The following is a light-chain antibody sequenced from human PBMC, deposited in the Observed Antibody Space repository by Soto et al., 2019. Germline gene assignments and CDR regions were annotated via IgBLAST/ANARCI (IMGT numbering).Light chain of an antibody. CDR3: CSYADTSTV. CDR1: SSDVGSYNL. CDR2: EGT. V-gene: IGLV2-23*01. J-gene: IGLJ2*01. Sequence: QSALTQPASVSGSPGQSITISCTGTSSDVGSYNLVSWYQHHPGKAPKLIIYEGTKRPSGVSNHFSGSKSGNTASLTISGLQAEDEADYYCCSYADTSTVFGGGTKVTVL.